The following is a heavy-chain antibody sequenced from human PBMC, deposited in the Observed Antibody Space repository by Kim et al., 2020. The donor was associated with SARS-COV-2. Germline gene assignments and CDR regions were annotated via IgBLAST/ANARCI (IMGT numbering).Heavy chain of an antibody. Sequence: GGSLRLSCAASGFTFSYYYMSWVRQAPGKGLEWVSYISDSGNPIYYADSVKGRLTISRDNAKDSLYLQMNSLRAEDTAVYYCARLHTEYGSRKRYYQYYVDVWGKGTTVTVSS. J-gene: IGHJ6*03. CDR2: ISDSGNPI. V-gene: IGHV3-11*01. CDR3: ARLHTEYGSRKRYYQYYVDV. D-gene: IGHD3-10*01. CDR1: GFTFSYYY.